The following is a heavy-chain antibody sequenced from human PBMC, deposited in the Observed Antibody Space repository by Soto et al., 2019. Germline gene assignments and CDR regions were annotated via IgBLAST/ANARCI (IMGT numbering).Heavy chain of an antibody. V-gene: IGHV3-53*01. CDR3: ATWHERAHAYDV. CDR2: LYDLDCP. D-gene: IGHD1-1*01. Sequence: DVQVVEAGGGWIQPGESLRLACAAFGFTISVKNYVAWVRQAPGRGREWVAALYDLDCPFYAASGKGRFTTSSDSSKTTVYLQMNDLRPDDTAVYYCATWHERAHAYDVWGQGTTVTVSS. CDR1: GFTISVKNY. J-gene: IGHJ3*01.